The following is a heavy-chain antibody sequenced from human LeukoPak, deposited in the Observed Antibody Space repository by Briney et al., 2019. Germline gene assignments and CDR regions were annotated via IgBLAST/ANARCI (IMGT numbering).Heavy chain of an antibody. Sequence: SQTLSLTCVISGDSFSSNSAAWNWIRQSPSRGLEWLGRTYYRSKWYYDYAVAVKSRISINPDTSKNQFSLQLSSVTPEDTAVYYCARDPVGGSTIFDYWGQGTLVTASS. D-gene: IGHD1-26*01. J-gene: IGHJ4*02. V-gene: IGHV6-1*01. CDR1: GDSFSSNSAA. CDR2: TYYRSKWYY. CDR3: ARDPVGGSTIFDY.